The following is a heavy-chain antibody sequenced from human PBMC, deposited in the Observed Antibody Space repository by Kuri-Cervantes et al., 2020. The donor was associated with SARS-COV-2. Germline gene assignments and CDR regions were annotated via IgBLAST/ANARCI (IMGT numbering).Heavy chain of an antibody. CDR2: IYYSGST. V-gene: IGHV4-38-2*02. Sequence: SETLSLTCTVSGYSISSGYYWGWIRQPPGKGLEWIGSIYYSGSTYYNPSLKSRVTISVDTSKNQFSLKLSSVTAADTAVYYCARSIFGVVIAFSASFDYWGQGTLVTVSS. CDR1: GYSISSGYY. J-gene: IGHJ4*02. D-gene: IGHD3-3*02. CDR3: ARSIFGVVIAFSASFDY.